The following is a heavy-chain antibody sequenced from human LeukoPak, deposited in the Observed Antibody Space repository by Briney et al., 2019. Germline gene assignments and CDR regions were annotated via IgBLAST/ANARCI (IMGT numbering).Heavy chain of an antibody. CDR1: GFTFCDYY. CDR3: ARVLVRGSYYFDY. V-gene: IGHV3-11*01. D-gene: IGHD3-10*01. J-gene: IGHJ4*02. CDR2: ISSSGSTI. Sequence: GGSLRLSCAASGFTFCDYYMSWIRQAPGKGLEWVSYISSSGSTIYYADSVKGRFTISRDNAKNSLYLQMNSLRAEDTAVYYCARVLVRGSYYFDYWGQGTLVTVSS.